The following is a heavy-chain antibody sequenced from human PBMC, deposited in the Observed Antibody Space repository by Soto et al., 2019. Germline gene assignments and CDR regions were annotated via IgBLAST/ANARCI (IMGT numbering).Heavy chain of an antibody. CDR1: GYSFTSYW. J-gene: IGHJ4*02. CDR2: IYPGDSDT. V-gene: IGHV5-51*01. Sequence: GESLKISCKGSGYSFTSYWIGWVRQMPGKGLEWMGIIYPGDSDTRYSPSFQGQVTISADKSISTAYLQWSSLKASDTAMYYCARLRYCSGTSCYTALDYWGQGTLVTVSS. CDR3: ARLRYCSGTSCYTALDY. D-gene: IGHD2-2*02.